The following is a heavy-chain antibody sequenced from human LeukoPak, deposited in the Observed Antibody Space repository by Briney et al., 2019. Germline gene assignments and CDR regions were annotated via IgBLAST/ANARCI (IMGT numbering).Heavy chain of an antibody. D-gene: IGHD2-15*01. V-gene: IGHV3-23*01. J-gene: IGHJ4*02. CDR2: ITSGFTP. CDR1: GLTFSDYA. Sequence: SGGSPRLSCAASGLTFSDYAMSWFRQAPGKGLEWVSTITSGFTPHYADSVKGRFTISRDNSKNMFHLQLNSLRAEDTAVYYCAKDYSDSRVADVFFEYWGQGTPVTVSS. CDR3: AKDYSDSRVADVFFEY.